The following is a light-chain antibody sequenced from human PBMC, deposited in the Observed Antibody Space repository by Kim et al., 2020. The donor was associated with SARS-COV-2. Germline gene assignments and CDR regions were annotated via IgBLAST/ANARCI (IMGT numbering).Light chain of an antibody. CDR2: GAS. CDR3: QQYGSRTWT. V-gene: IGKV3-20*01. CDR1: QSVSSSY. Sequence: SPGERATLSCRASQSVSSSYLAWYQQKPGQAPRLLIYGASSRATGIPDRFSGSGSGTDFTLTISRLEPEDFAVYYCQQYGSRTWTFGQGTKVDIK. J-gene: IGKJ1*01.